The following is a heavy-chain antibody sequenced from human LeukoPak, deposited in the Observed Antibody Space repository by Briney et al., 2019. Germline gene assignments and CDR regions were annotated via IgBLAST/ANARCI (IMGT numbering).Heavy chain of an antibody. D-gene: IGHD5-18*01. J-gene: IGHJ4*02. CDR2: ISYDGSNK. CDR1: GFTFSSYS. CDR3: ARDLFATALDYFDY. Sequence: GGSLRLSCAASGFTFSSYSMNWVRQAPGKGLEWVAVISYDGSNKYYADSVKGRFTISRDNSKNTLYLQMNSLRAEDTAVYYCARDLFATALDYFDYWGQGTLVTVSS. V-gene: IGHV3-30*03.